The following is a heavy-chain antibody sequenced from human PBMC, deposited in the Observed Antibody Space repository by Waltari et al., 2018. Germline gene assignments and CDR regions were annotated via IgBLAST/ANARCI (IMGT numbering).Heavy chain of an antibody. CDR1: GFTFSSYA. D-gene: IGHD3-10*01. V-gene: IGHV3-23*01. CDR3: AKDPLSGSGFDY. J-gene: IGHJ4*02. Sequence: EVQLLESGGGLVQPGGSLRLSCAASGFTFSSYAMSWVRPAPGKGLEWVSAISGSGGSTYYADSVKGRFTISRDNSKNTLYLQMNSLRAEDTAVYYCAKDPLSGSGFDYWGQGTLVTVSS. CDR2: ISGSGGST.